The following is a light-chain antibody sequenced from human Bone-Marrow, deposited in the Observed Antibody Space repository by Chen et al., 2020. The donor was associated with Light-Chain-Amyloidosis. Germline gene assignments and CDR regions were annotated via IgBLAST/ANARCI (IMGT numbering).Light chain of an antibody. CDR1: NSNIGNNA. CDR3: GTWDDRLNGVM. CDR2: RNN. V-gene: IGLV1-44*01. Sequence: QSVLTQPPSVSGTPGQRVTISCSGSNSNIGNNAVNWYQQQYPVTAPKLLVNRNNQRPSGGRSRFAGSMSGTSASLAISVLQSEDEAEYYCGTWDDRLNGVMFGGGTKLTVL. J-gene: IGLJ3*02.